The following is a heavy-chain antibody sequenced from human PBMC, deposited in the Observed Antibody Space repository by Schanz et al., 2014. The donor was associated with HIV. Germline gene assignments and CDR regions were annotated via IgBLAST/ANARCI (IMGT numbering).Heavy chain of an antibody. CDR2: IRDSDGIA. D-gene: IGHD4-17*01. Sequence: VQLLESGGGLVQPGGSLRLSCAASGFMFSSYGMGWVRQAPGKGLEWVSAIRDSDGIASYADSVKGRFTISKDNSKNTLYLQLNSLRVEDTAIYFCAKLAVRSDYNGRDYWGQGTLVTVSS. V-gene: IGHV3-23*01. CDR3: AKLAVRSDYNGRDY. J-gene: IGHJ4*02. CDR1: GFMFSSYG.